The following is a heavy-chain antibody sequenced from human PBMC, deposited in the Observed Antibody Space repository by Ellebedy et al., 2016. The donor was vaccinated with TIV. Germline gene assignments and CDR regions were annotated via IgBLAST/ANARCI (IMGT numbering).Heavy chain of an antibody. Sequence: GESLKISCAASGLTLSNNAMSWVRQAPGKGLEWLSYIDTSGNDIHYADSVTGRFTISRDNAKNSLFLQMNSLRAEDTAIYSCACPAVGFWSGYNEHWGQGTLVTVSS. J-gene: IGHJ4*02. CDR3: ACPAVGFWSGYNEH. CDR1: GLTLSNNA. CDR2: IDTSGNDI. V-gene: IGHV3-21*01. D-gene: IGHD3-3*01.